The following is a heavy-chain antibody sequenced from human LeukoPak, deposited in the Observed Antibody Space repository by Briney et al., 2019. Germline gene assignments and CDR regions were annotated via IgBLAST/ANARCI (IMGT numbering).Heavy chain of an antibody. Sequence: GGSLRLSCAASGFTFSSYAMSWVRQAPGKGLEWVSAISGSGGSTYYADSVKGRFTISRDNSKNTLYLQMNSLRAGDTAVYYCAKVSRYDFWSVSPRGAFDIWGQGTMVTVSS. J-gene: IGHJ3*02. D-gene: IGHD3-3*01. CDR1: GFTFSSYA. CDR2: ISGSGGST. V-gene: IGHV3-23*01. CDR3: AKVSRYDFWSVSPRGAFDI.